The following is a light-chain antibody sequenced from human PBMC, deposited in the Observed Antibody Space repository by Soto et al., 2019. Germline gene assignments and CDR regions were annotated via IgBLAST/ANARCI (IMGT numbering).Light chain of an antibody. Sequence: QSALTQPASVSGSPGQSITISCTGTSSDVGSYNLVSWYQQHPGKAPKLMIYEGSKRPSGVSNRFSGSKSGNTASLTISGLQAEDEADYYCCSYAASSTFFYVFGTGTRSPS. CDR1: SSDVGSYNL. J-gene: IGLJ1*01. CDR3: CSYAASSTFFYV. CDR2: EGS. V-gene: IGLV2-23*03.